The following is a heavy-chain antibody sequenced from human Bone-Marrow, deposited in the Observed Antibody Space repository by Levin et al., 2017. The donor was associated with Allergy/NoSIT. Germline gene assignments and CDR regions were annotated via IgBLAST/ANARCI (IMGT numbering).Heavy chain of an antibody. CDR1: GFTFSSYA. CDR2: ISYDGSNK. J-gene: IGHJ4*02. D-gene: IGHD3-9*01. CDR3: ARDRIPRLVIMSYFDY. V-gene: IGHV3-30-3*01. Sequence: GESLKISCAASGFTFSSYAMHWVRQAPGKGLEWVAVISYDGSNKYYADSVKGRFTISRDNSKNTLYLQMNSLRAEDTAVYYCARDRIPRLVIMSYFDYWGQGTLVTVSS.